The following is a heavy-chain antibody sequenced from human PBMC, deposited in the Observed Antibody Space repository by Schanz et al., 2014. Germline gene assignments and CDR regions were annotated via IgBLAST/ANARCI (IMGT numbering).Heavy chain of an antibody. Sequence: QVQLVESGGGVVQPGNSLRLSCAASGFIFNDYYMNWIRQAPGKGLEWLSYISRDGTTSYYADSVKGRFTISRDNAKNSLYLEMTSLRGEDTAVYYCARSPRMDVWGQGTMVTVSS. V-gene: IGHV3-11*01. CDR1: GFIFNDYY. J-gene: IGHJ6*02. CDR2: ISRDGTTS. CDR3: ARSPRMDV.